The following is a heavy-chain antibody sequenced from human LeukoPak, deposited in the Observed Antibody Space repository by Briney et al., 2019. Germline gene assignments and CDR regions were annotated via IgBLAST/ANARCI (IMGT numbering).Heavy chain of an antibody. CDR2: INPNSGGT. V-gene: IGHV1-2*06. CDR1: GYTFTGYY. D-gene: IGHD3-9*01. J-gene: IGHJ4*02. CDR3: ARDILTGYSSHFDY. Sequence: EASVKVSCKASGYTFTGYYMHWVRQAPGQGLEWMGRINPNSGGTNYAQKFQGRVTMTRDTSISTAYMELSRLRSDDTAVYYCARDILTGYSSHFDYWGQGTLVTVSS.